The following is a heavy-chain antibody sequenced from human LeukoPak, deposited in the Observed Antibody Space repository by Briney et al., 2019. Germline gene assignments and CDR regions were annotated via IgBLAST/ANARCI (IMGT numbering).Heavy chain of an antibody. V-gene: IGHV1-2*04. CDR3: ARGNTYYFDY. CDR1: GYTFTDYY. Sequence: ASVKVSCKASGYTFTDYYMHWVRQVPGQGLEWMGWINPNSGGTNYAQKFQGWVTMTRDTSISTAYMELSRLRSDDTAVYYCARGNTYYFDYWGQGTLVTVSS. J-gene: IGHJ4*02. CDR2: INPNSGGT.